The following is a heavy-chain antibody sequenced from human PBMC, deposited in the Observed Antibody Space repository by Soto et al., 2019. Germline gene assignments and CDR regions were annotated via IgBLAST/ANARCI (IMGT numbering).Heavy chain of an antibody. J-gene: IGHJ6*02. CDR2: INPNSGGT. V-gene: IGHV1-2*04. CDR1: GYTCTGYY. D-gene: IGHD3-3*01. Sequence: ASVKVSCKASGYTCTGYYMHWVLQAPGQGLEWMGWINPNSGGTNYAQKFQGWVTMTRDTSISTAYMELSRLRSDDTAVYYCARGLGFGVVYGMDVWGQGTTVTVSS. CDR3: ARGLGFGVVYGMDV.